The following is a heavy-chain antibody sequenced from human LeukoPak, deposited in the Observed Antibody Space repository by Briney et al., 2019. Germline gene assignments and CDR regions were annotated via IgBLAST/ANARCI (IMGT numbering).Heavy chain of an antibody. CDR3: ARSVGGGSYTNYYYYYMDV. D-gene: IGHD1-26*01. CDR2: IYTSGST. CDR1: GGSISSYY. Sequence: PSETLSLTCTVSGGSISSYYWSWIRQPARKGLEWIGLIYTSGSTNYNPSLKSRVTMSVDTSKNQFSLKLSSVTAADTAVYYCARSVGGGSYTNYYYYYMDVWGKGTTVTVSS. J-gene: IGHJ6*03. V-gene: IGHV4-4*07.